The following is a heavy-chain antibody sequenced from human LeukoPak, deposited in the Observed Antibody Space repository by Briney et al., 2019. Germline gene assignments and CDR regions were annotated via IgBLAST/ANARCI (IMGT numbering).Heavy chain of an antibody. Sequence: SETLSLTCTVSGGSISSYYWSWIRQPAGKGLEWIGRIYTSGSTNYNPSLKSRVTMSVDTSKNQFSLKLSSVTAADTAVYYCARGRDYGSGTYWWYFDYWGQGTLVTVSS. CDR3: ARGRDYGSGTYWWYFDY. D-gene: IGHD3-10*01. V-gene: IGHV4-4*07. CDR2: IYTSGST. J-gene: IGHJ4*02. CDR1: GGSISSYY.